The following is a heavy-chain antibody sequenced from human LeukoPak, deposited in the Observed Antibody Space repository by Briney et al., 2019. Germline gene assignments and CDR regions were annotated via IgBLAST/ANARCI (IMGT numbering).Heavy chain of an antibody. Sequence: GASVKVSCKASGYTFTGYYMHWVRQAPGQGLEWMGWINPNSGGTIYAQKFQGRVTMTEDTSTDTAYMELSSLRSEDTAVYYCATLKTYSSPFYWGQGTLVTVSS. CDR1: GYTFTGYY. CDR2: INPNSGGT. V-gene: IGHV1-2*02. J-gene: IGHJ4*02. CDR3: ATLKTYSSPFY. D-gene: IGHD6-13*01.